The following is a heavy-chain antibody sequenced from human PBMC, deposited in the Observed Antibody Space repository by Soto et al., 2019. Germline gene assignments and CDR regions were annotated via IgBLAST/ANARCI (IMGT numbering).Heavy chain of an antibody. CDR2: IYHSGTT. CDR1: GYSINSGCY. Sequence: PSETLSLTCAVSGYSINSGCYWGFIRQPPGKGLQCIGSIYHSGTTYYNPSLKSRVTISVDTSRNQSSLKLTSVTAADTAVYFCARDAARYYDFWSGPNEDDYYYAMDVWGQGTTVTVSS. J-gene: IGHJ6*02. CDR3: ARDAARYYDFWSGPNEDDYYYAMDV. V-gene: IGHV4-38-2*02. D-gene: IGHD3-3*01.